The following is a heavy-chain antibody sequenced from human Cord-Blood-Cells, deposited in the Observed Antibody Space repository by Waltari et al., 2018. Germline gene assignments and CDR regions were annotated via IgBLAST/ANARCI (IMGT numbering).Heavy chain of an antibody. CDR1: GYTFTSYA. Sequence: QVQLVQSGAAVKKPGASVKVSCKASGYTFTSYAMHWVSQAPGQRLEWMGWINAGNGNTKYSQKFQGRVTITRDTSASTAYMELSSLRSEDTAVYYCARMGSIAARPFAFDIWGQGTMVTVSS. CDR2: INAGNGNT. D-gene: IGHD6-6*01. CDR3: ARMGSIAARPFAFDI. V-gene: IGHV1-3*01. J-gene: IGHJ3*02.